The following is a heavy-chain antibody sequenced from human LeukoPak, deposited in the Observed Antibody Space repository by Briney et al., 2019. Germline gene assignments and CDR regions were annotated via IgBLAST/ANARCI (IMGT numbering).Heavy chain of an antibody. D-gene: IGHD1-26*01. V-gene: IGHV1-18*01. CDR3: ATVYSGSYFGDFDY. Sequence: GASVKVSCKASGYTFTSYGVSWVRQAPGQGLEWMGWISAYNGNTNYAQKLQGRVTMTTDTSTSTAYMELRSLRSDDTAVYYCATVYSGSYFGDFDYWGQGTLVTVSS. CDR1: GYTFTSYG. J-gene: IGHJ4*02. CDR2: ISAYNGNT.